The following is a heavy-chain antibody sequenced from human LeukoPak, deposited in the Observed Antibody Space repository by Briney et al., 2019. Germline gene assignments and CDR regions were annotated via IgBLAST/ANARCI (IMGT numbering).Heavy chain of an antibody. V-gene: IGHV4-34*01. Sequence: PXKGLEWIGEINHSGSTNYNPSLKSRVTISVDMAKNQFSLKLSSVTAADTAVYYCARIRYNLDYWGQGTLVSVSS. J-gene: IGHJ4*02. CDR2: INHSGST. D-gene: IGHD1-1*01. CDR3: ARIRYNLDY.